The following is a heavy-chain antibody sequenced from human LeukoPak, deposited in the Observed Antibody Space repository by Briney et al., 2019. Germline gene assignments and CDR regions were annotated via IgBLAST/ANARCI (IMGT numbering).Heavy chain of an antibody. CDR3: ARGSWDLHSHGPLGYSDL. V-gene: IGHV4-34*01. CDR2: ITPGGST. CDR1: RASFSGFF. Sequence: SETLSPTCAVYRASFSGFFWTWVRQPPGKGLEWIGDITPGGSTNYNSSLKGRLSMSLDSSRDQFSLKLSHVTAADTAVYYCARGSWDLHSHGPLGYSDLWGLGTLVIVYS. D-gene: IGHD5-18*01. J-gene: IGHJ2*01.